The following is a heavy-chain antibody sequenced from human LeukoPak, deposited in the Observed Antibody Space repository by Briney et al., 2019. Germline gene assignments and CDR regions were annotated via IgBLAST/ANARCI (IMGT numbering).Heavy chain of an antibody. CDR3: ARGGGYCGGDCYGIDY. V-gene: IGHV3-21*01. J-gene: IGHJ4*02. Sequence: PGGSLRLSCAASGFTFSTYTMKWVRQAPGKGLEWVSSISGSSSYIYYTDSVQGRFIISRDNAKNSLYLQMNSLRVEDTAVYYCARGGGYCGGDCYGIDYWGQGALVTVSS. D-gene: IGHD2-21*01. CDR2: ISGSSSYI. CDR1: GFTFSTYT.